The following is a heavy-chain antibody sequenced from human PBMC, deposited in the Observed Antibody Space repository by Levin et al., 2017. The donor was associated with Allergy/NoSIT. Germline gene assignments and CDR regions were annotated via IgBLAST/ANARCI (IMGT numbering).Heavy chain of an antibody. D-gene: IGHD3-10*01. V-gene: IGHV3-30*18. Sequence: GGSLRLSCAASGFSFSDFGMHWVRQAPGKGLEWVAFISHFETTTSYADSVRGRFTISRDNFKNTLNLQMNSLRPDDTAVYYCAKNIGHGVRGVMAPDYWGQGTLVTVSS. CDR3: AKNIGHGVRGVMAPDY. CDR1: GFSFSDFG. J-gene: IGHJ4*02. CDR2: ISHFETTT.